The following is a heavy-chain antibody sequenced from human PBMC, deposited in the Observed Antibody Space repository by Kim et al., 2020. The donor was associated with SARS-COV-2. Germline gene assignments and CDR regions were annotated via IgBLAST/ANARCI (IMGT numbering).Heavy chain of an antibody. J-gene: IGHJ4*02. Sequence: SETLSLTCTVSGGSISSSSYYWGWIRQPPGKGLEWIGSIYYSGSTYYNPSLKSRVTISVDTSKNQFSLKLSSVTAADTAVYYCARHRAYDYPFDYWGQGTLVTVSS. CDR2: IYYSGST. CDR1: GGSISSSSYY. CDR3: ARHRAYDYPFDY. D-gene: IGHD4-17*01. V-gene: IGHV4-39*01.